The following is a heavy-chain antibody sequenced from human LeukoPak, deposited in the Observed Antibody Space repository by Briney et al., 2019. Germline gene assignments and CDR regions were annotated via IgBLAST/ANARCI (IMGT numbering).Heavy chain of an antibody. D-gene: IGHD3-10*01. CDR2: IIPIFGTA. J-gene: IGHJ6*03. Sequence: ASVKVSCKASGGTFSSYAIIWVRQAPGQGLEWMGGIIPIFGTANYAQKFQGRVTITTDESTSTAYMELSSLRSEDTAVYYCARARRSGYYYYYMDVWGKGTTVTVSS. V-gene: IGHV1-69*05. CDR3: ARARRSGYYYYYMDV. CDR1: GGTFSSYA.